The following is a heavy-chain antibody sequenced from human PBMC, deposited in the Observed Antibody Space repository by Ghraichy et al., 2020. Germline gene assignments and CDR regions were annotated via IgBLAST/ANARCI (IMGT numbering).Heavy chain of an antibody. J-gene: IGHJ4*02. D-gene: IGHD3-10*01. CDR3: ARDLGGDGSGSYYNVPGY. Sequence: ASVKVSCKASGYTFTSYGISWVRQAPGQGLEWMGWISAYNGNTNYAQKLQGRVTMTTDTSTSTAYMELRSLRSDDTAVYYCARDLGGDGSGSYYNVPGYWGQGTLVTVSS. V-gene: IGHV1-18*01. CDR1: GYTFTSYG. CDR2: ISAYNGNT.